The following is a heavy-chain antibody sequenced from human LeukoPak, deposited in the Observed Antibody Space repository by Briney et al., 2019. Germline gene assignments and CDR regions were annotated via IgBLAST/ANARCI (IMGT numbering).Heavy chain of an antibody. J-gene: IGHJ4*02. V-gene: IGHV3-33*06. CDR2: IWYDGSNK. Sequence: PGGSLRLSCAASGFTFSSYGMHWVRQAPGKGLEWVAVIWYDGSNKYYADSVEGRFTISRDNSKNTLYLQMNSLRAEDTAVYYCAKGGIAAADFFDYWGQGTLVTVSS. CDR3: AKGGIAAADFFDY. CDR1: GFTFSSYG. D-gene: IGHD6-13*01.